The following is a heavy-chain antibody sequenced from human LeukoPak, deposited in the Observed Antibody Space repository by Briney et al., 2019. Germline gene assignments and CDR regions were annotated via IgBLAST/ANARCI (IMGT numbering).Heavy chain of an antibody. Sequence: GGSLRLSCAASGFTFSSYGMHWVRQAPGKGLEWVAVISYDGSNKYYADSVKGRFTISRDNSKNTLYLQMNSPRAEDTAVYYCARNLEWELQEDYYGMDVWGQGTTVTVSS. J-gene: IGHJ6*02. CDR3: ARNLEWELQEDYYGMDV. CDR2: ISYDGSNK. V-gene: IGHV3-30*19. D-gene: IGHD1-26*01. CDR1: GFTFSSYG.